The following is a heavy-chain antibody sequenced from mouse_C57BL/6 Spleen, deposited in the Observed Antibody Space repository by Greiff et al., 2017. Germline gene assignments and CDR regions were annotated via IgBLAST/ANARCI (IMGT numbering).Heavy chain of an antibody. Sequence: QVQLKQPGAELVMPGASVKLSCKASGYTFTSYWMHWVKQRPGQGLEWIGELDPSDSYTNYNQTFKGKSTLTVDKSSSTAYMQLSSLTSEDSAVYYCARHYGSSQDWYFDVWGTGTTVTVSS. V-gene: IGHV1-69*01. J-gene: IGHJ1*03. CDR1: GYTFTSYW. D-gene: IGHD1-1*01. CDR3: ARHYGSSQDWYFDV. CDR2: LDPSDSYT.